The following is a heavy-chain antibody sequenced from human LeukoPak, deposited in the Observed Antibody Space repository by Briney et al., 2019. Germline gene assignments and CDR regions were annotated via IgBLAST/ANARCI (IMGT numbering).Heavy chain of an antibody. CDR2: IYNSGST. D-gene: IGHD3-22*01. J-gene: IGHJ4*02. V-gene: IGHV4-59*12. Sequence: PSETLSLTCTVSGGSISSYYWSWIRQPPGKGLEWIGYIYNSGSTKYNPSLKSRVTISVDTSKNQFSLKLSSVTAADTAVYYCARSYYYDSNIDYRGQGTLVTVSS. CDR3: ARSYYYDSNIDY. CDR1: GGSISSYY.